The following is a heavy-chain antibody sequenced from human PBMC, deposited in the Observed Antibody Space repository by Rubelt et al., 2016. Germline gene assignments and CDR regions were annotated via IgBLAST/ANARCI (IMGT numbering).Heavy chain of an antibody. J-gene: IGHJ6*02. V-gene: IGHV3-11*06. Sequence: GRFTISRDNAKNSLYLQMNSLRAEDTAVYYCARDTHYYGSGSYYNGYGMDVWGQGTTVTVSS. D-gene: IGHD3-10*01. CDR3: ARDTHYYGSGSYYNGYGMDV.